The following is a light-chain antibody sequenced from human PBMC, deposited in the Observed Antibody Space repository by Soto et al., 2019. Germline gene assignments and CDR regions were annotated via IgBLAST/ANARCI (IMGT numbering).Light chain of an antibody. CDR1: QSVSSSY. J-gene: IGKJ1*01. V-gene: IGKV3-20*01. Sequence: EIVLTQSPRTLFFSPMEIATLSFMASQSVSSSYLAWYQQKPGQAPRLLIYGTSSRATGIPDRFSGSGSGTDFTLTINRLEPEDFAVYYCQQFGTSSWTFGQGTKVDIK. CDR3: QQFGTSSWT. CDR2: GTS.